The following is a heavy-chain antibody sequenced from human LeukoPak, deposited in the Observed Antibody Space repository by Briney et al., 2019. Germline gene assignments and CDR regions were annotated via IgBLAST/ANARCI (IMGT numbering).Heavy chain of an antibody. CDR3: AASPDYYDSSGYSYYFDY. V-gene: IGHV1-58*01. J-gene: IGHJ4*02. D-gene: IGHD3-22*01. CDR2: IVVGSANT. CDR1: GFTFTSSA. Sequence: SVKVSCKASGFTFTSSAVQWVRQARGQRLEWIGWIVVGSANTNYAQKFQERVTITRDMSTSTAYMELSSLRSEDTAVYYCAASPDYYDSSGYSYYFDYWGQGTLVTVSS.